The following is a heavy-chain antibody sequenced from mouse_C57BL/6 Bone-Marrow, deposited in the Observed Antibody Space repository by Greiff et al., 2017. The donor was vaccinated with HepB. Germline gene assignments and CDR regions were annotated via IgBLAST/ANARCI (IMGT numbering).Heavy chain of an antibody. D-gene: IGHD1-1*01. CDR3: ARTDYYGSSYWYFDF. V-gene: IGHV1-81*01. J-gene: IGHJ1*03. Sequence: VHLVESGAELARPGASVKLSCKASGYTFTSYGISWVKQRTGQGLEWIGEIYPRSGNTYYNEKFKGKATLTADKSSSTAYMELRSLTSEDSAVYFGARTDYYGSSYWYFDFWGTGTTVTVSS. CDR1: GYTFTSYG. CDR2: IYPRSGNT.